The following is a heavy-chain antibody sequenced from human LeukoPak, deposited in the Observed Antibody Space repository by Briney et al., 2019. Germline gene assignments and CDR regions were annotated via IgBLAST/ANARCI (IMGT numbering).Heavy chain of an antibody. CDR3: ASGYNSFWSDWFDS. J-gene: IGHJ5*01. Sequence: SETLSLTCTVSGGSISSYYWGWIRQPPGKGLEWIGSIYYSGSTYYNPSLKSRVTISVDTSKSQFSLKLNSVTAADAAVYYCASGYNSFWSDWFDSWGQGTLVSVSA. V-gene: IGHV4-39*07. CDR1: GGSISSYY. D-gene: IGHD6-19*01. CDR2: IYYSGST.